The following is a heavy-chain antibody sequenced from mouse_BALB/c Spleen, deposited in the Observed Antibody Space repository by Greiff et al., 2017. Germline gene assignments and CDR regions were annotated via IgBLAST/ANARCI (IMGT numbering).Heavy chain of an antibody. D-gene: IGHD2-14*01. J-gene: IGHJ4*01. Sequence: QVQLQQSGPGLVQPSQSLSITCTVSGFSLTSYGVHWVRQSPGKGLEWLGVIWSGGSTDYNAAFISRLSISKDNSKSQVFFKMNSLQANDTAIYYCARYRYGGYYAMDYWGQGTSVTVSS. V-gene: IGHV2-2*02. CDR3: ARYRYGGYYAMDY. CDR1: GFSLTSYG. CDR2: IWSGGST.